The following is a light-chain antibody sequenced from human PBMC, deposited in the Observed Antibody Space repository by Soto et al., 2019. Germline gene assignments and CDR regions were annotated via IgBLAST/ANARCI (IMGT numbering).Light chain of an antibody. Sequence: QSVLTQPPSASGTXXQRVTXXCSGSSSNIGGNTVNWYQQLPGTAPKLLMFANKERPSGVPDRFSASKSGTSASLAINGLQSDDEADYYCATWDDSLNGWVFGGGTKLTVL. J-gene: IGLJ3*02. CDR1: SSNIGGNT. CDR3: ATWDDSLNGWV. CDR2: ANK. V-gene: IGLV1-44*01.